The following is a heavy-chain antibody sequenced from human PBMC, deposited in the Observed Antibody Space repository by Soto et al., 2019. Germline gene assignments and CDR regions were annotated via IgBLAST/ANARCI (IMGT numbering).Heavy chain of an antibody. CDR1: GFTFSSYA. CDR3: AKGEMATIFLSPGFDY. CDR2: ISGSGGST. D-gene: IGHD5-12*01. V-gene: IGHV3-23*01. Sequence: GESLRLSCAASGFTFSSYAMSWVRQAPGKGLEWVSAISGSGGSTYYADSVKGRFTISRDNSKNTLYLQMNSLRAEDTAVYYCAKGEMATIFLSPGFDYWGQGTLVTVSS. J-gene: IGHJ4*02.